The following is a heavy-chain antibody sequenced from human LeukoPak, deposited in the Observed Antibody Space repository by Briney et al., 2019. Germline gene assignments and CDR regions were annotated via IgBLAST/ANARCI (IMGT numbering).Heavy chain of an antibody. CDR3: AGLPSSSWSPDY. CDR2: ISSSSSYI. V-gene: IGHV3-21*01. D-gene: IGHD6-13*01. Sequence: GGSLRLSCAASGFTFSSYSMNWVRQAPGKGLEWVSSISSSSSYIYYADSVKGRFTISRDSAKNSLYLQTNSLRAEDTAVYYCAGLPSSSWSPDYWGQGTLVTVSS. J-gene: IGHJ4*02. CDR1: GFTFSSYS.